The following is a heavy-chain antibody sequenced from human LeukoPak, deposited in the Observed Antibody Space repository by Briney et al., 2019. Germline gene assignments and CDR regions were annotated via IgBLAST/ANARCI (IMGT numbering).Heavy chain of an antibody. CDR2: IRGSARTI. D-gene: IGHD5-18*01. Sequence: GGSQSLLCAASSLLLYQHAMTGVPRAPGEGLRWMAVIRGSARTIEYEDSAKGRFTISRDNSKNTVALQMNNLRVEDTAIYYCAKNVMVKRYIDYWGQGTPVTVSS. CDR3: AKNVMVKRYIDY. J-gene: IGHJ4*02. V-gene: IGHV3-23*01. CDR1: SLLLYQHA.